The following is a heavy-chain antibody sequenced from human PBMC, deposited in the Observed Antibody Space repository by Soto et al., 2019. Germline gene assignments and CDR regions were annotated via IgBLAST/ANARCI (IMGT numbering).Heavy chain of an antibody. CDR2: ISGSGGST. D-gene: IGHD6-19*01. CDR1: GFTFSSYA. J-gene: IGHJ4*02. Sequence: EVQLLASGGGLVQPGGSLRLSCAASGFTFSSYAMSWVRQAPGKGLEWVSAISGSGGSTYYADSVKGRFTISRDNSKNTLYLQMNSLRAEDTAVYYCAKSAIHPGIAVAGKNYFDYWGQGTLVTVSS. CDR3: AKSAIHPGIAVAGKNYFDY. V-gene: IGHV3-23*01.